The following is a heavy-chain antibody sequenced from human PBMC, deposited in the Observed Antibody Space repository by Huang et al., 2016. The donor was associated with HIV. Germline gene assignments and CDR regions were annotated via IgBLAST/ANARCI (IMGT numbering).Heavy chain of an antibody. CDR2: INHSGST. V-gene: IGHV4-34*01. J-gene: IGHJ5*02. Sequence: QVQLQQWGAGLLKPSETLSLTCAVYGGSFSGYYWNWIRQPPGKGLEWIGEINHSGSTNYKPSRQSRVTMSVDTSKNQFSLKLNSVTAADTTVYYCARGRLNSNSRYNDWFDPWGQGTLVTVSS. CDR1: GGSFSGYY. D-gene: IGHD6-13*01. CDR3: ARGRLNSNSRYNDWFDP.